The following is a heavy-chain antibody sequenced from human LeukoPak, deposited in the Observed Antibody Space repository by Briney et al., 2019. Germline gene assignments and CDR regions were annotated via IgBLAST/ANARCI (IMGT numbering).Heavy chain of an antibody. CDR3: ARDDLLRYFDWSRYYYYYYGMDV. CDR2: ISSSGSTI. CDR1: GFTFSSYE. Sequence: GGSLRLSCAASGFTFSSYEMNWVRQAPGKGLEWVSYISSSGSTIYYADSVKGRFTISRDNAKNSLYLQMNGLRAEDTAVYYCARDDLLRYFDWSRYYYYYYGMDVWGKGTTVTVSS. V-gene: IGHV3-48*03. D-gene: IGHD3-9*01. J-gene: IGHJ6*04.